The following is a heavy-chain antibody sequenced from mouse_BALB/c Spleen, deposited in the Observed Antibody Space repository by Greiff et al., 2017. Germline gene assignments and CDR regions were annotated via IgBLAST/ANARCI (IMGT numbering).Heavy chain of an antibody. J-gene: IGHJ1*01. CDR2: INPYNGDT. CDR1: GYSFTGFF. V-gene: IGHV1-20*02. Sequence: DVKLQESGPELVKPGASVKISCKASGYSFTGFFMNWVMQSHGKSLEWIGRINPYNGDTFYNQKFKGKATLTVDKSSSTAHMELRSLASEDSAVYYCARGGYYRYDDWYFDVWGAGTTVTVSS. D-gene: IGHD2-14*01. CDR3: ARGGYYRYDDWYFDV.